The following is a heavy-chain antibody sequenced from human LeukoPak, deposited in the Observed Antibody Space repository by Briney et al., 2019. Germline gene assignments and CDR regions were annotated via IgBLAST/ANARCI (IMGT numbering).Heavy chain of an antibody. D-gene: IGHD6-19*01. V-gene: IGHV3-23*01. Sequence: RGSLRLSCAGSGFTFSTYAMTWVRQAPGKGLEWVSSISNGDGTTYYTDSVKGRFTISRNNSKNTLYLQMNSLRAEDTAVYYCAKGSGGWYQFFDHWGQGTPVTVSS. CDR1: GFTFSTYA. CDR3: AKGSGGWYQFFDH. CDR2: ISNGDGTT. J-gene: IGHJ5*02.